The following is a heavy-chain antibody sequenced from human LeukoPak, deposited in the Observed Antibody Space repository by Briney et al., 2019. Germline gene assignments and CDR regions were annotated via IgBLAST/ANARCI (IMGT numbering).Heavy chain of an antibody. V-gene: IGHV3-11*04. CDR3: AREGGYGDYWFDP. CDR1: GFTFNDYY. J-gene: IGHJ5*02. CDR2: INIGGTNT. Sequence: GGSLRLSCAASGFTFNDYYMSWIRQAPGKGLEWLSYINIGGTNTHYADSVKGRFTISRDNAKKSLYLEMNNLRAEDTAVYYCAREGGYGDYWFDPWGQGTLVTVSS. D-gene: IGHD4-17*01.